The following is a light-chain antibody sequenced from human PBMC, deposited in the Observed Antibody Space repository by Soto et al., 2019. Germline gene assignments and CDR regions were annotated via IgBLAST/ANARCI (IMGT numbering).Light chain of an antibody. V-gene: IGKV3-15*01. CDR1: QSVSSN. J-gene: IGKJ1*01. CDR3: QQYNNWPWT. Sequence: EIVMTQSPATLSVSPGERATLSCRASQSVSSNLAWYQQKPGQAPRLLIYGASTRATGIPARFSGSGSGTEFTLTISSLQSEEFEVYYCQQYNNWPWTFGQGTTVEI. CDR2: GAS.